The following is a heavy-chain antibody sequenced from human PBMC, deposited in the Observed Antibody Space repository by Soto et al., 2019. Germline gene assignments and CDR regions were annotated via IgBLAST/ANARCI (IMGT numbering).Heavy chain of an antibody. CDR1: GLTFSSYA. CDR3: AKLLGYCSGGSCFTGDY. CDR2: ISGSGGST. D-gene: IGHD2-15*01. J-gene: IGHJ4*02. V-gene: IGHV3-23*01. Sequence: GSLRLSCAASGLTFSSYAMSWVRQAPGKGLEWVSAISGSGGSTYYADSVKGRFTISRDNSKNTLYLQMNSLRAEDTAVYYCAKLLGYCSGGSCFTGDYWGQGTLVTVSS.